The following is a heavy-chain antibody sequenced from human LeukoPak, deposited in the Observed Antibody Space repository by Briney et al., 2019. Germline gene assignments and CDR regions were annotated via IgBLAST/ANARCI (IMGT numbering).Heavy chain of an antibody. J-gene: IGHJ1*01. CDR3: ASSSWSSEYFHY. Sequence: GGSLKLSCAASGFTFSGSAMHWVRQASGKGLEWVGRIRSKANSYATAYAASVKGRFTISRDDSKNTAYLQLNSLRAEDTAVYFCASSSWSSEYFHYWGQGTLVTVSS. D-gene: IGHD6-13*01. CDR2: IRSKANSYAT. CDR1: GFTFSGSA. V-gene: IGHV3-73*01.